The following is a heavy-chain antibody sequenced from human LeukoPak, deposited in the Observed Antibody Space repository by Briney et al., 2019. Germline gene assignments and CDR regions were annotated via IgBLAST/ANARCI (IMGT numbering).Heavy chain of an antibody. CDR3: ARQGFSGFDP. J-gene: IGHJ5*02. Sequence: SETLSLTCTVSGGSISSYYWSRIRQPPGKGLEWIGYIYTSGSTNYNPSLKSRVTISVDTSKNQFSLKLSSVTAADTAVYYCARQGFSGFDPWGQGTLVTVSS. V-gene: IGHV4-4*09. CDR2: IYTSGST. D-gene: IGHD2/OR15-2a*01. CDR1: GGSISSYY.